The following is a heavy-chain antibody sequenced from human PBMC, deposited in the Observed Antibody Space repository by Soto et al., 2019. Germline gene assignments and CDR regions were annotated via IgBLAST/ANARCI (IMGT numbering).Heavy chain of an antibody. D-gene: IGHD4-17*01. CDR2: IKAYSGNT. V-gene: IGHV1-18*04. CDR3: AIANYGDDDY. Sequence: LVQSGAEANKPGTSVKVSCKASGYTFSTSTISWVRQAPGQGLEWLGWIKAYSGNTNYAPKLQGRVTMTTDTSTSTAYLELRSLTNDDTAMYYCAIANYGDDDYWGQGTLVTVSS. CDR1: GYTFSTST. J-gene: IGHJ4*02.